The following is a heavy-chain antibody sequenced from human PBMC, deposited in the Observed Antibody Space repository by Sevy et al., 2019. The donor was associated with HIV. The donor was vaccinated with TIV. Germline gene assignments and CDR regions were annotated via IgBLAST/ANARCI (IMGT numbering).Heavy chain of an antibody. CDR1: GYTLTKLS. V-gene: IGHV1-24*01. CDR3: ASAREYYEDSSGYLDY. Sequence: ASVKVSCKVSGYTLTKLSMHWVRQAPGKGLEWMGRFDPEDGETIYAQKFQGRVTMTEYTSTDTAYMELSSLRYEDTAVYYCASAREYYEDSSGYLDYWGQGTLVTVSS. D-gene: IGHD3-22*01. CDR2: FDPEDGET. J-gene: IGHJ4*02.